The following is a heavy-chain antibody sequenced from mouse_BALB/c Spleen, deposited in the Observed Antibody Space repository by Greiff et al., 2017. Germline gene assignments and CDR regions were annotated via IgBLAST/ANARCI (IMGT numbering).Heavy chain of an antibody. CDR3: ARSCYDWYFDV. J-gene: IGHJ1*01. CDR2: INPGSGGT. D-gene: IGHD2-12*01. Sequence: VQLQQSGAELVRPGTSVKVSCKASGYAFTNYLIEWVKQRPGQGLEWIGVINPGSGGTNYNEKFKGKATLTADKSSSTAYMQLSSLTSDDSAVYFCARSCYDWYFDVWGAGTTVTVSS. CDR1: GYAFTNYL. V-gene: IGHV1-54*01.